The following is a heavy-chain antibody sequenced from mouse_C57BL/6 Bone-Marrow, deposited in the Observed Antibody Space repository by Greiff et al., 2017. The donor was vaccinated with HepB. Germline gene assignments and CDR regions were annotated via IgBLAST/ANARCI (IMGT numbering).Heavy chain of an antibody. J-gene: IGHJ1*03. Sequence: EVNVVESGGDLVKPGGSLKLSCAASGFTFSSYGMSWVRQTPDKRLEWVATISSGGSYTYYPDSVKGRFTISRDNAKNTLYLQMSSLKSEDTAMYYCARQDYGSSPYWYFDVWGTGTTVTVSS. CDR2: ISSGGSYT. CDR3: ARQDYGSSPYWYFDV. V-gene: IGHV5-6*01. CDR1: GFTFSSYG. D-gene: IGHD1-1*01.